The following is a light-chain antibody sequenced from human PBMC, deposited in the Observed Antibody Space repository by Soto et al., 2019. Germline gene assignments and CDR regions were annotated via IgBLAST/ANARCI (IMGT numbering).Light chain of an antibody. CDR2: EVS. V-gene: IGLV2-8*02. CDR3: CSYAGSNNFVV. CDR1: SSDVGGYNY. Sequence: QSVLTQPPSASRSPGQSVTFSCTGTSSDVGGYNYVSWYQQHPGKAPKLMIYEVSKRPSGVPDRFSGSKSGNTASLTVSGLQAEDEADYYCCSYAGSNNFVVFGGGTKLTVL. J-gene: IGLJ2*01.